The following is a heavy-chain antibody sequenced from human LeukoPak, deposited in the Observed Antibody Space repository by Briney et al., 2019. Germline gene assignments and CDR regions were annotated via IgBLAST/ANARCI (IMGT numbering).Heavy chain of an antibody. V-gene: IGHV5-51*01. Sequence: GESLKISCKGSGYTFTNYWIAWVRQMPGKGLEWMGIIYPGDSDTRYSPSFHGQVTLSVDKSISTAYLQWSSLKASDAAMYYCARHPSGSSNSWSDYWGQGTLVTVSS. CDR2: IYPGDSDT. J-gene: IGHJ4*02. CDR1: GYTFTNYW. D-gene: IGHD2-2*01. CDR3: ARHPSGSSNSWSDY.